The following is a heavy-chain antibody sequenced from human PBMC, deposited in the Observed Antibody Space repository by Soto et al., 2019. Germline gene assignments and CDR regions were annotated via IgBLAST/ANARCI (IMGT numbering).Heavy chain of an antibody. CDR3: ARGRCVATRLAYYVDY. V-gene: IGHV1-3*01. CDR1: GYSFSDYA. J-gene: IGHJ4*02. D-gene: IGHD5-12*01. Sequence: QGQLVQSGAEVKNPGASVKLSCKASGYSFSDYAIQWLRQAPGQRHEWMGWINAGNGNTKYSQKFQGRVSITRDTSASTAHMELSSLRSEDTAVYYCARGRCVATRLAYYVDYWGQGTLVSVSS. CDR2: INAGNGNT.